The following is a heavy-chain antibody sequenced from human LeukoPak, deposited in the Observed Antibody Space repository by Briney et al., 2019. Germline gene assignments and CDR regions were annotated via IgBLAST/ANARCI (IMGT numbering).Heavy chain of an antibody. J-gene: IGHJ4*02. CDR2: FDPEDGET. CDR3: ATAVVVTATPDY. CDR1: GYTLTELS. V-gene: IGHV1-24*01. Sequence: ASVKVSCTVSGYTLTELSMHWVRQAPGKGLEWMGGFDPEDGETIYAQKFQGRVTMTEDTSTDTAYMELSSLRSEDTAVYYCATAVVVTATPDYWGQGTLVTVSS. D-gene: IGHD2-21*02.